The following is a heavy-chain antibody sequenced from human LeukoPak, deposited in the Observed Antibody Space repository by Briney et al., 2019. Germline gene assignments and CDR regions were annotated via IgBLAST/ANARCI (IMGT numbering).Heavy chain of an antibody. CDR2: IYYSGST. V-gene: IGHV4-39*01. CDR1: GGSISSSSYY. J-gene: IGHJ5*02. CDR3: ARPRTRLAWFDP. Sequence: SETLSLTCTVSGGSISSSSYYWGWIRQPPGKGLEWIGSIYYSGSTYYNPSLKSRVTISVDTSRNRFSLRLTSVTAADTAVYYCARPRTRLAWFDPWGQGTLVTVSS. D-gene: IGHD6-19*01.